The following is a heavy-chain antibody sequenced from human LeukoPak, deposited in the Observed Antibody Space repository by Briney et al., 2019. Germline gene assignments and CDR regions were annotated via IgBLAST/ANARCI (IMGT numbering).Heavy chain of an antibody. CDR3: ARNVDN. Sequence: GGSLRLSCAASGFTFSSFWMTWVRQAPGKGLEWVANIRQDGNERYYVDSVEGRFTISRDNAKNSLYLQMNSLRAEDTAIYYCARNVDNWGQGTLVTVSS. J-gene: IGHJ4*02. CDR2: IRQDGNER. CDR1: GFTFSSFW. V-gene: IGHV3-7*05.